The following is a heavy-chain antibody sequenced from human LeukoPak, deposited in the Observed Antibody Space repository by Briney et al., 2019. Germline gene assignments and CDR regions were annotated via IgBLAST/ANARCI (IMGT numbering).Heavy chain of an antibody. CDR1: GGSISSGGYY. Sequence: SQTLSLTCTVSGGSISSGGYYWSWIRQPPGKGLEWIGEINHSGSTNYNPSLKSRVTISVDTSKNQFSLKLSSVTAADTAVYYCARGKSQAPKDYWGQGTLVTVSS. CDR2: INHSGST. CDR3: ARGKSQAPKDY. J-gene: IGHJ4*02. V-gene: IGHV4-30-2*01.